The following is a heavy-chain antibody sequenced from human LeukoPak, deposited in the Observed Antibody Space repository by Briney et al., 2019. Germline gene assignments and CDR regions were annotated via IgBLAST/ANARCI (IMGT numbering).Heavy chain of an antibody. V-gene: IGHV1-18*01. D-gene: IGHD2-2*01. J-gene: IGHJ5*02. CDR3: ATALWIVIPVVRGSLNWFDP. CDR2: ISAYNGNT. CDR1: GYTFTSYG. Sequence: GASVKVSCKASGYTFTSYGISWVRQAPGQGLEWMGWISAYNGNTNYAQKLQGRVTMTTDTSTSTAYMELRSLRSDDTAVYYCATALWIVIPVVRGSLNWFDPWGQGTLVTVSS.